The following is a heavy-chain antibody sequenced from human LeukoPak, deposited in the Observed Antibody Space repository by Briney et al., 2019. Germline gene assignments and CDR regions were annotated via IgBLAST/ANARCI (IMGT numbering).Heavy chain of an antibody. CDR1: GGSISSYY. CDR3: ARRPLAAAGTRFDP. CDR2: IYTSGST. J-gene: IGHJ5*02. V-gene: IGHV4-4*07. Sequence: PSETLSLTCTVSGGSISSYYWSWIRQPAGKGLEWIGRIYTSGSTNYNPSLKSRVTMSVDTSKNQFSLKLSSVTAADTAVYYCARRPLAAAGTRFDPWGQGTLVTVSS. D-gene: IGHD6-13*01.